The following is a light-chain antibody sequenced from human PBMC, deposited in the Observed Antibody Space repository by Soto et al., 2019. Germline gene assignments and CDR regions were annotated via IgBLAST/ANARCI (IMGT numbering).Light chain of an antibody. CDR1: SSDVGNYNL. CDR2: EVS. CDR3: ASNAGCTTYV. J-gene: IGLJ1*01. Sequence: QSALTQPASKSGSPGQSITISCTGTSSDVGNYNLVSWYQQHPGKAPKLMIYEVSKRPSGVSNRFSGSKSGNTASLTISGLQPEDEPDYYCASNAGCTTYVSGTGTKVPVL. V-gene: IGLV2-23*02.